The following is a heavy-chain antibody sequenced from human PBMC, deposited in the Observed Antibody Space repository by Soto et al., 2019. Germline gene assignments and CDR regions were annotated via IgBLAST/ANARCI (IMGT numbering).Heavy chain of an antibody. V-gene: IGHV1-69*12. J-gene: IGHJ4*02. CDR3: ASGIQLWLRRINNGYSG. D-gene: IGHD5-18*01. CDR2: IIPMFGTA. Sequence: QVQLVQSGAEVKKPESSVKVSCKAPGGTFSTYAISWVRQAPGQGLEWMGGIIPMFGTANYAQRFQERVTITAEESTNTVYMELSSLRSEDTAVYFCASGIQLWLRRINNGYSGWGQGTLVTVSS. CDR1: GGTFSTYA.